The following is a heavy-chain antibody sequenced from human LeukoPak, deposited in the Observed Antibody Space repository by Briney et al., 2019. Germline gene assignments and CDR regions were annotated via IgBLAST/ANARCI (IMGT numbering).Heavy chain of an antibody. CDR2: IKEDGSEK. J-gene: IGHJ4*02. CDR1: GFSFSNFW. D-gene: IGHD5/OR15-5a*01. Sequence: GGSLRLSCAASGFSFSNFWMSWVRQAPGKGLEWVANIKEDGSEKYYVDSVKGRFTISRDNAKNSLYLQMNSLRAEDTAAYYCARWAVSNDYWGQGTLVTVSS. V-gene: IGHV3-7*05. CDR3: ARWAVSNDY.